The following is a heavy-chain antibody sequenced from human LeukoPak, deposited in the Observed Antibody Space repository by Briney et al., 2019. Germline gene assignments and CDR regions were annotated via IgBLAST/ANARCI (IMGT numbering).Heavy chain of an antibody. J-gene: IGHJ4*02. D-gene: IGHD1-7*01. CDR1: GGTFSSYA. Sequence: ASVKVSCKASGGTFSSYAISWVRQAPGQGLEWMGGIIPIFGTANYAQKFQGRVTITTDESTSTAYMELSSLRSEDTAVYYCARDPWNSGGFDYWGQGTLVTVSS. CDR3: ARDPWNSGGFDY. CDR2: IIPIFGTA. V-gene: IGHV1-69*05.